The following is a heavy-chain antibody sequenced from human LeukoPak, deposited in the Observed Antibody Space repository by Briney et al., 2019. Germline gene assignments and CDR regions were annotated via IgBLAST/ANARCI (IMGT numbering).Heavy chain of an antibody. CDR1: GYTFTSYG. J-gene: IGHJ4*02. V-gene: IGHV1-18*01. D-gene: IGHD4-17*01. CDR3: ARDWPDYGDSGCFDY. CDR2: ISAYNGNT. Sequence: ASVKVSCKASGYTFTSYGISWVRQAPGQGLEWMGWISAYNGNTNYAQKLQGRVTMTTDTSTSTAYMELRSLRSDDTAVYYCARDWPDYGDSGCFDYWGQGTLVTVSS.